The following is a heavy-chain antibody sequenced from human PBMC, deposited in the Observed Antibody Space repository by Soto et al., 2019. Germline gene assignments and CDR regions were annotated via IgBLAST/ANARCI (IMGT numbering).Heavy chain of an antibody. Sequence: ASVKVSCKASGYTFTSYAMHWVRQAPGQRLEWMGWINAGNANTKYSQKFQGRVTITRDTSASTAYMELSSLRSEDTAVYYCATGPLRNWFDPWGQGTLVTVSS. J-gene: IGHJ5*02. V-gene: IGHV1-3*01. CDR2: INAGNANT. CDR3: ATGPLRNWFDP. CDR1: GYTFTSYA.